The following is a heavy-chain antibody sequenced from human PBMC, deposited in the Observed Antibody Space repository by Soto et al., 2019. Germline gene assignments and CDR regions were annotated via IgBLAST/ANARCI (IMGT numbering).Heavy chain of an antibody. Sequence: SETLSLTCAVYGGSFSGYYWSWIRQPPRKGLEWIGEINHSGSTNYNPSLKSRVTISVDTSKNQFSLKLSSVTAADTAVYYCARDILTGYSDYWGQGTLVTVSS. CDR2: INHSGST. D-gene: IGHD3-9*01. CDR1: GGSFSGYY. V-gene: IGHV4-34*01. J-gene: IGHJ4*02. CDR3: ARDILTGYSDY.